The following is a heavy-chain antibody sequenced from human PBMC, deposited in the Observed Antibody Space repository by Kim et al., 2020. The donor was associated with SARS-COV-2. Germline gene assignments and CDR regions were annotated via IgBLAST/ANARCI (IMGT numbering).Heavy chain of an antibody. J-gene: IGHJ6*02. CDR1: GGTFSSNA. CDR3: ATDDPISPLYGMDV. CDR2: IIPIFGTA. V-gene: IGHV1-69*13. Sequence: ASVKVSCKASGGTFSSNAISWVRQAPGQGLEWMGGIIPIFGTANYAQKFQGRVTITADESTSTAYMELSSLRSEDTAVYYCATDDPISPLYGMDVWGQGTTVTVSS. D-gene: IGHD3-3*02.